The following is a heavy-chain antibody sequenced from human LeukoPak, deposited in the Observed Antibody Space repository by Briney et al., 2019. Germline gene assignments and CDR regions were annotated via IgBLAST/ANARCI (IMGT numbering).Heavy chain of an antibody. Sequence: PGGSLRLSCVASGFPFSSYWMTWVRQAPGKGLEWVSSISSSSSYIYYADSVKGRFTISRDNAKNSLYLQMNSLRAEDTAVYYCARVKDGMDVWGQGTTVTVSS. CDR3: ARVKDGMDV. CDR1: GFPFSSYW. V-gene: IGHV3-21*01. J-gene: IGHJ6*02. CDR2: ISSSSSYI.